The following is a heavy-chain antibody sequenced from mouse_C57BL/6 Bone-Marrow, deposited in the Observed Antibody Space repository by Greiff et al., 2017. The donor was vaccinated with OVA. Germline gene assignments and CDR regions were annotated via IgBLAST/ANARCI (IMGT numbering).Heavy chain of an antibody. D-gene: IGHD1-1*01. CDR3: LTTVVAKDWYFDV. CDR2: IRNKANNHAT. CDR1: GFTFSDAW. V-gene: IGHV6-6*01. Sequence: EVKLMESGGGLVQPGGSMKLSCAASGFTFSDAWMDWVRQSPEKGLEWVAEIRNKANNHATYYAESVKGRFTISRDDSKSSVYLQMNSLRAEDTGIYYCLTTVVAKDWYFDVWGTGTTVTVSS. J-gene: IGHJ1*03.